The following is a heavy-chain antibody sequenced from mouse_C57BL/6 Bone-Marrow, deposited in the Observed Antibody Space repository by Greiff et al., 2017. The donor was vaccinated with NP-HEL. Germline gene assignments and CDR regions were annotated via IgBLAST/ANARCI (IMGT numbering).Heavy chain of an antibody. V-gene: IGHV3-6*01. D-gene: IGHD2-4*01. CDR1: GYSITSGYY. J-gene: IGHJ1*03. CDR3: ASSFTMITPYWYFDV. CDR2: ISYGGSN. Sequence: EVQLQESGPGLVKPSQSLSLTCSVTGYSITSGYYWNWLRPFPGNKLEWMGYISYGGSNNSNPSLKNRISITRDTSKNQFFLKLNSVTTEDTATDYCASSFTMITPYWYFDVWGTGTTVTVSS.